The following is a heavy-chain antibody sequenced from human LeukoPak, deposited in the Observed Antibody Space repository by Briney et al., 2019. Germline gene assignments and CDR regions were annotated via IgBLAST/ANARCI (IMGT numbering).Heavy chain of an antibody. CDR2: ISGSGGST. V-gene: IGHV3-23*01. Sequence: PGGSLRLSCAASGFTFSSYAMSWVRQAPGKGLEWVSAISGSGGSTYYADSVKGRFTISRDNSKNTLYLQMNSLRAEDTAVYYCARDLSYRVPKYYFDYWGQGTLVTVSS. J-gene: IGHJ4*02. D-gene: IGHD2-2*01. CDR1: GFTFSSYA. CDR3: ARDLSYRVPKYYFDY.